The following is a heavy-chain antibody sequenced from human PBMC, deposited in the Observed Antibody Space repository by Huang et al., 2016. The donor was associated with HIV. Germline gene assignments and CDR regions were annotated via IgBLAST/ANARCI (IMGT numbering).Heavy chain of an antibody. CDR1: GLPFGNSA. V-gene: IGHV3-23*01. CDR3: AKAPGWYFIFDN. J-gene: IGHJ4*02. Sequence: EVQLLESGGGLVQPGGSLRLSCAASGLPFGNSAVPWVRQAPGKGLEWVSVISASGDTTYYADFVKGRFTISRDNSKKTLYLQMNSLRAEDTAVYYCAKAPGWYFIFDNWGQGTLVTVSS. CDR2: ISASGDTT. D-gene: IGHD6-19*01.